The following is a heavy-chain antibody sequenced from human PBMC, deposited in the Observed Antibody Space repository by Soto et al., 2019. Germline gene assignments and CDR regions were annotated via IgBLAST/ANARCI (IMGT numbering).Heavy chain of an antibody. Sequence: EVQLVESGGGLVKPGGSLRLSCAASGFTFSSYTMNWVRQAPGKGLEWVSSISSRSSYIYYADSVKGRFTISRDNAKISVYLQMNSLRAEDTAVYYCARDQRYDFWSGYYRDYGMDVWGQGTTVTVFS. CDR3: ARDQRYDFWSGYYRDYGMDV. V-gene: IGHV3-21*02. J-gene: IGHJ6*02. D-gene: IGHD3-3*01. CDR1: GFTFSSYT. CDR2: ISSRSSYI.